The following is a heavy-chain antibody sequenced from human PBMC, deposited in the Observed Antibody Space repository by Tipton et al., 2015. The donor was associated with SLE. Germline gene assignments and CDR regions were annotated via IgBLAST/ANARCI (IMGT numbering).Heavy chain of an antibody. Sequence: TLSLTCTVSGGSISNYYWNWIRQPPGKGLEWIGYIYYSGSTNYNPSLKSRVTISVDTSKNQFSLKLRSVTAADTAVYYCARHGMVNYYYYGMDVWGQGTTVTVSS. D-gene: IGHD4-23*01. J-gene: IGHJ6*02. CDR3: ARHGMVNYYYYGMDV. CDR1: GGSISNYY. V-gene: IGHV4-59*08. CDR2: IYYSGST.